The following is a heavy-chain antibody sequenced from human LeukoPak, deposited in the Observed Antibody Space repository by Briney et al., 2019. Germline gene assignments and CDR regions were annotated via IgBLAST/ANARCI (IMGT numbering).Heavy chain of an antibody. J-gene: IGHJ4*02. CDR2: MNPNSGNT. CDR3: ARRSSSSWYSAVRYFDY. Sequence: ASVKVSCKASGYTFTGYYMHWVRQAPGQGLEWMGWMNPNSGNTGYAQKFQGRVTMTRNTSISTAYMELSSLRSEDTAVYYCARRSSSSWYSAVRYFDYWGQGTLVTVSS. D-gene: IGHD6-13*01. CDR1: GYTFTGYY. V-gene: IGHV1-8*02.